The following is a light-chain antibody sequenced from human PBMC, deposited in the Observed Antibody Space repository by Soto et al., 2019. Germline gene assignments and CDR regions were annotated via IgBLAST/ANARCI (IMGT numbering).Light chain of an antibody. CDR3: AAWDDRLNVVL. J-gene: IGLJ2*01. CDR2: SNN. V-gene: IGLV1-44*01. Sequence: QSVLPQPPSASGTPGQRVTISCSGSSSKIGSNTVNWYQQLPGTARKLLIYSNNQRPSWVPDRCSGSKAGTSASRAICGLLSEDEADYYCAAWDDRLNVVLFGGGTKLTVL. CDR1: SSKIGSNT.